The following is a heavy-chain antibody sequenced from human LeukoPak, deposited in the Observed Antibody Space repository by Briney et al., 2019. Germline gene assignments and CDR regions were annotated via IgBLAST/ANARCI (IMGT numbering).Heavy chain of an antibody. CDR1: GYTFTSFA. V-gene: IGHV1-18*01. Sequence: ASVKVSCKASGYTFTSFAISWVRQAPGQGLEWIGWISVYNGNTNYAQELQDRITMTTDTSTNTAYMELRSLRSDDTAVYYCARVFTIQYYLDNWGQGTLVTVSS. CDR2: ISVYNGNT. D-gene: IGHD3-9*01. J-gene: IGHJ4*02. CDR3: ARVFTIQYYLDN.